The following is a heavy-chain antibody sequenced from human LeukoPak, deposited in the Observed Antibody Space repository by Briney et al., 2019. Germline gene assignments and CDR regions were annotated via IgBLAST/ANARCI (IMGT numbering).Heavy chain of an antibody. CDR1: GYTFTSYY. D-gene: IGHD2-2*01. CDR2: INPSGGST. V-gene: IGHV1-46*01. Sequence: ASVKVSCKASGYTFTSYYMRWVRQAPGQGLGWVGIINPSGGSTSYAQKFQGRVTMTRDTSKRTVYMELSSLRSEDTAEYYRARDGCSSNSCRKFDPWGQGTLVTVSS. CDR3: ARDGCSSNSCRKFDP. J-gene: IGHJ5*02.